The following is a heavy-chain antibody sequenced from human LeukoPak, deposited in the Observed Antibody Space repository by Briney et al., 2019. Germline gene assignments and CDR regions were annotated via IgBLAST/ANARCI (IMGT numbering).Heavy chain of an antibody. D-gene: IGHD6-19*01. J-gene: IGHJ6*03. CDR2: MNPNSGNT. Sequence: ASVKVSCKASGYTFTSYDINWVRQATGQGLEWMGWMNPNSGNTRYAQKFQGRVTMTRNSSINTAYVELSSLRSEDTAVYYCARVGWGAVAGRENHYAYYYMDVWGAGTTVTISS. CDR1: GYTFTSYD. CDR3: ARVGWGAVAGRENHYAYYYMDV. V-gene: IGHV1-8*02.